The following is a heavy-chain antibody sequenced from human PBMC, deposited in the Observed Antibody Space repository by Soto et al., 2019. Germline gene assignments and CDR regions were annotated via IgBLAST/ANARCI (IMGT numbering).Heavy chain of an antibody. CDR3: ARGAGRRITIFGVAQYYYYGMDV. D-gene: IGHD3-3*01. V-gene: IGHV4-34*01. CDR2: INHSGST. CDR1: GGSFSGYY. J-gene: IGHJ6*02. Sequence: SETLSLTCAVYGGSFSGYYWSWIRQPPGKWLEWIGEINHSGSTNYNPSLKSRVTISVDTSKNQFSLKLSSVTAADTAVYYCARGAGRRITIFGVAQYYYYGMDVWGQGTTVTVSS.